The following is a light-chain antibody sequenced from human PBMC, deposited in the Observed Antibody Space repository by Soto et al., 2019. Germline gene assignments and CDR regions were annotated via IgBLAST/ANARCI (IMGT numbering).Light chain of an antibody. J-gene: IGKJ1*01. Sequence: EIVLTQSPATLSLSPGEIATIFCRASQRVSSSSLAWYQHKPGQSPRILIFGVSSRATDIPDRFSGSGSGTDFTLTINRLEPEDFAVYYCQQYSISSTFGQGTKVDI. CDR1: QRVSSSS. CDR2: GVS. CDR3: QQYSISST. V-gene: IGKV3-20*01.